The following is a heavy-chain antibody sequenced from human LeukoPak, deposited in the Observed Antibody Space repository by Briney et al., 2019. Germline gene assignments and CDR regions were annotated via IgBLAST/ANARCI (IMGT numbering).Heavy chain of an antibody. D-gene: IGHD4-17*01. CDR2: VYDSGST. Sequence: SETLSLTCTVSGGSFSSSPYYWGRIRQPPGKGLEWIGSVYDSGSTFYNPSLKSRVTISIDTFKNQFSLMLTSVTAADTAVYYCARTTNSWTGDYVPWFDPWGQGTLVTVSS. J-gene: IGHJ5*02. V-gene: IGHV4-39*07. CDR3: ARTTNSWTGDYVPWFDP. CDR1: GGSFSSSPYY.